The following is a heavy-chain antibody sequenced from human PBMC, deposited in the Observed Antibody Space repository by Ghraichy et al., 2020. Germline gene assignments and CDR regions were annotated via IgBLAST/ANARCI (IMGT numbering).Heavy chain of an antibody. CDR3: ARLEGIPVPGTTGSGDY. V-gene: IGHV4-4*07. CDR2: THISGST. Sequence: SETLSLTCTVSGDSVSRHYWSWIRQPAGKGLEWIGRTHISGSTNYNPSLKSRVTMSVDTSKNQFSLRLTSVTAADTAVYYCARLEGIPVPGTTGSGDYWGQGILVTVSS. D-gene: IGHD6-19*01. J-gene: IGHJ4*02. CDR1: GDSVSRHY.